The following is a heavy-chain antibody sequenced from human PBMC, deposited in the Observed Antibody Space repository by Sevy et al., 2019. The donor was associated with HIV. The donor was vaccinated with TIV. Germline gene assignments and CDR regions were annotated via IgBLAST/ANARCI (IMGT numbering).Heavy chain of an antibody. V-gene: IGHV1-18*01. Sequence: ASVKVSCKASGYTFTSYGISWVRQAPGQGLEWMGWISAYNGNTNSAQKLKGRVTMTTDTSTSTTYMELRSLRSDDTAVYYGARDRGSAVAGPRMYYYSYYGMDVWGQGTTVTVSS. J-gene: IGHJ6*02. D-gene: IGHD6-19*01. CDR2: ISAYNGNT. CDR3: ARDRGSAVAGPRMYYYSYYGMDV. CDR1: GYTFTSYG.